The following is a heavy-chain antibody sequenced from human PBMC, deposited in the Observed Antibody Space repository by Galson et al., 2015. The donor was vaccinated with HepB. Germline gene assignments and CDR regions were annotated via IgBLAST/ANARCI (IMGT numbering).Heavy chain of an antibody. J-gene: IGHJ4*02. CDR3: ARAPKGWGPSDY. V-gene: IGHV3-9*01. CDR2: INWDGVLI. Sequence: SLRLSCAASGFTFDGYAIHWVRQVPGKGLEWVSGINWDGVLINYPDSGNGRFTVSRDNVKNCLYLQMNDLRPEDTALYFCARAPKGWGPSDYWGQGTLVTVSS. D-gene: IGHD3-16*01. CDR1: GFTFDGYA.